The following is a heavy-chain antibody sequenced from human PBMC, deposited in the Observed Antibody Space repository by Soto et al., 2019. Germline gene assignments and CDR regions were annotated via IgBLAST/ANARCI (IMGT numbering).Heavy chain of an antibody. D-gene: IGHD3-10*01. Sequence: GGSLRLSCAPSNFTFKNAWMNWVRQAPGKGLEWVGRIKSKIDGGTTDYAAPVKGRFTISRDDSKNTLYLQMDSLDTEDTAVYYCTTPYYYGSGSYPEDEYFDLWGRGTLVTVSS. J-gene: IGHJ2*01. CDR3: TTPYYYGSGSYPEDEYFDL. CDR1: NFTFKNAW. V-gene: IGHV3-15*07. CDR2: IKSKIDGGTT.